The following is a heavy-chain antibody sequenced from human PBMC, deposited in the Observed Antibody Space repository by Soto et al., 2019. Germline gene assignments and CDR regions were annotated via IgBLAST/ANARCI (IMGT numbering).Heavy chain of an antibody. V-gene: IGHV3-30*18. Sequence: PGGTLRLSCAASGFTFSSYGMHWVRQAPGKGLEWVAVISYDGSNKYYADSVKGRFTISRDNSKNTLYLQMNSLRAEDTAVYYCANLPNTIFGVVPGPWGQGTLVTVSS. CDR1: GFTFSSYG. CDR2: ISYDGSNK. CDR3: ANLPNTIFGVVPGP. D-gene: IGHD3-3*01. J-gene: IGHJ5*02.